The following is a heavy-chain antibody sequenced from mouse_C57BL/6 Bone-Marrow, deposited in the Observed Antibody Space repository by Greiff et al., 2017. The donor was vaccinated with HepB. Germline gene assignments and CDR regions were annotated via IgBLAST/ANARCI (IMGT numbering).Heavy chain of an antibody. CDR1: GYTFTDYE. J-gene: IGHJ2*01. D-gene: IGHD2-2*01. Sequence: LVESGAELVRPGASVTLSCKASGYTFTDYEMHWVKQTPVHGLEWIGAIDPETGGTAYNQKFKGKAILTADKSSSTAYMELRSLTSEDSAVYYCTIYYGYDEDYWGQGTTLTVSS. V-gene: IGHV1-15*01. CDR3: TIYYGYDEDY. CDR2: IDPETGGT.